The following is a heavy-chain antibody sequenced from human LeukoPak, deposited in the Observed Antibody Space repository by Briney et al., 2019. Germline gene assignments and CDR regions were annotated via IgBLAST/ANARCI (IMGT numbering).Heavy chain of an antibody. V-gene: IGHV1-2*06. CDR3: ASGYSSSSGFDY. D-gene: IGHD6-6*01. J-gene: IGHJ4*02. Sequence: ASVKVSCKASGYTFTGSYMDWVRQAPGQGLEWMGRTNPNSGGTNYVQKFQGRVTMTRDTSTTTAYMELSRLRSDDTAVYYCASGYSSSSGFDYWGQGTLVTVSS. CDR1: GYTFTGSY. CDR2: TNPNSGGT.